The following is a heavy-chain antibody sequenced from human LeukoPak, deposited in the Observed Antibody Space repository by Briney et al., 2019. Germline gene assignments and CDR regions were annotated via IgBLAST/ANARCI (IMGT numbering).Heavy chain of an antibody. J-gene: IGHJ4*02. CDR1: GFTFSSNA. CDR2: ITFSGSST. V-gene: IGHV3-23*01. Sequence: GGSLRLSCVASGFTFSSNAMSWVRQAPGMGPDWVSSITFSGSSTDYADSVKGRFTISRDNSKNTLYLQMSSLRVEDTAVYYCAKVKGWLPPTSADYWGQGTLVTVSS. CDR3: AKVKGWLPPTSADY. D-gene: IGHD3-10*01.